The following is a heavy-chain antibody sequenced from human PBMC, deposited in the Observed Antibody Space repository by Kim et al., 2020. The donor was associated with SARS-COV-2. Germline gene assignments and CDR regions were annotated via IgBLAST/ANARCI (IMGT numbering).Heavy chain of an antibody. CDR3: VRARYDGNCFGR. D-gene: IGHD2-21*02. Sequence: GGSLRLSCAAPGFTSRGDWMHWVRQAPGKGLMWVSRIDGGGTDTAYADAVEGRFTISRDSAKDTLYLQMNSLRDEDTAIYYCVRARYDGNCFGRWGQGTLVTVSS. V-gene: IGHV3-74*01. CDR1: GFTSRGDW. J-gene: IGHJ4*02. CDR2: IDGGGTDT.